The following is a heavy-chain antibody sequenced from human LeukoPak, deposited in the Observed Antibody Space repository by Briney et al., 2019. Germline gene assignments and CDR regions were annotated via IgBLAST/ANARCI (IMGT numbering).Heavy chain of an antibody. J-gene: IGHJ4*02. CDR1: GLSFSGYW. D-gene: IGHD3-16*01. V-gene: IGHV3-7*01. CDR3: TTEGGSGF. CDR2: IDPVGREK. Sequence: PGGSLRLSCTVSGLSFSGYWMTWVRQAAGKGLEWVASIDPVGREKYYLDSVEGRFTISRDNAENFLYLQMNNLRAEDAAQYYCTTEGGSGFWGQGTLVIVSS.